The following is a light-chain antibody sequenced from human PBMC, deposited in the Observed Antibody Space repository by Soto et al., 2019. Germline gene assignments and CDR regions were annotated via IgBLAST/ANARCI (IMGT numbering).Light chain of an antibody. V-gene: IGKV3-20*01. CDR3: QQYGSSPKT. Sequence: EIVMTQSPATLSVSPGERATLSCRASQSVSSNLAWYQQKPGQPPTLLIYDASTRATGIPDRFSGSGSGTDFTLTISRLEPEDFAVYYCQQYGSSPKTFGQGTKVDIK. CDR2: DAS. CDR1: QSVSSN. J-gene: IGKJ1*01.